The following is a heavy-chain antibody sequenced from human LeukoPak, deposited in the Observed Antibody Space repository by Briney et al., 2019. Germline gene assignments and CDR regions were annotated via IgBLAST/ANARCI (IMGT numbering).Heavy chain of an antibody. D-gene: IGHD2-2*01. J-gene: IGHJ4*02. Sequence: KPSETLSLTCTVSGGSISSYYWSWIRQPPGKGLEWIGYIYYSGSTNYNPSLESRVTISVDTSKNQFSLKLSSVTAADTAVYYCARGAPTAAPNYWGQGTLVTVSS. CDR3: ARGAPTAAPNY. CDR1: GGSISSYY. V-gene: IGHV4-59*01. CDR2: IYYSGST.